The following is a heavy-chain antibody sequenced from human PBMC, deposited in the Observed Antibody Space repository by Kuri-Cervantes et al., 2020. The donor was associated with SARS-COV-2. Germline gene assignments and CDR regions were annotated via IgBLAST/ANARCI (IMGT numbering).Heavy chain of an antibody. CDR2: IYTSGST. Sequence: SETLSLTCTVSGGSISSGSYYWSWIRQPAGKGLEWIGHIYTSGSTNYNPSLKSRVTISVDTSKNQFSLKLSSVTAADTAVYYCARQITYCSRTSCYTPAPFDIWGQGTMVTVSS. J-gene: IGHJ3*02. CDR3: ARQITYCSRTSCYTPAPFDI. CDR1: GGSISSGSYY. V-gene: IGHV4-61*09. D-gene: IGHD2-2*02.